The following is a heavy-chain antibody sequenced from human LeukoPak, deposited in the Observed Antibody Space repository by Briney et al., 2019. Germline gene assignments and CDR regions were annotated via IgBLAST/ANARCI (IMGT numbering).Heavy chain of an antibody. Sequence: GGSLRLSCGAWGFIFRDCTMTWVREAPGKGGEGGSAIGGRGGSTYYADSLGGRFTISRDNSKDMVYLQMNSLKVEDTATYYCGKEGGAWGQGTKVTVS. CDR3: GKEGGA. CDR2: IGGRGGST. J-gene: IGHJ5*02. D-gene: IGHD3-16*01. V-gene: IGHV3-23*01. CDR1: GFIFRDCT.